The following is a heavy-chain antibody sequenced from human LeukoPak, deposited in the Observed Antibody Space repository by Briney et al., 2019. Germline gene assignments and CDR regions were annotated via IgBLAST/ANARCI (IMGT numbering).Heavy chain of an antibody. D-gene: IGHD2-21*02. J-gene: IGHJ5*02. Sequence: PSETLSLTCAVYGGSFSDYYWNWLRQPPGKGLEWIGEINHSGSTNYNPSLKSRVTISVDTSKNQFSLKLSSVTAADTAVYYCARVQRTVVTATYYDWFDPWGQGTLVTVSS. V-gene: IGHV4-34*01. CDR2: INHSGST. CDR1: GGSFSDYY. CDR3: ARVQRTVVTATYYDWFDP.